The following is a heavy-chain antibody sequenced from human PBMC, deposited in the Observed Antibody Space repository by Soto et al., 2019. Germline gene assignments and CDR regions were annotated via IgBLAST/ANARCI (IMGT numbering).Heavy chain of an antibody. Sequence: SETLSLTCTVSGGSISSSSYYWGWIRQPPGKGLEWIGSIYYSGSTYYNPSLKSRVTISVDTSKNQFSLKLSSVTAADTAVYYCARTYYDYIWGSYPPLNWFDPWGQGTLVTVSS. V-gene: IGHV4-39*01. CDR1: GGSISSSSYY. CDR3: ARTYYDYIWGSYPPLNWFDP. D-gene: IGHD3-16*02. CDR2: IYYSGST. J-gene: IGHJ5*02.